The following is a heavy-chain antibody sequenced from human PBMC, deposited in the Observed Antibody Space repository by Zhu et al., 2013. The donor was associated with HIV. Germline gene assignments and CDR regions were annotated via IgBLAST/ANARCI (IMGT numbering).Heavy chain of an antibody. D-gene: IGHD3-22*01. V-gene: IGHV1-69*01. Sequence: QVQLVQSGAEVKKPGSSVKVSCTASGGTFSKYSIKWVRQAPGQGPEWMGGIIPIFGSANYAQRFQGRVTITADESTRTAYMELSTLRSEDTAVYYCIRRAFYYDRSWFDPWGQGTLVTVSS. CDR2: IIPIFGSA. CDR3: IRRAFYYDRSWFDP. J-gene: IGHJ5*02. CDR1: GGTFSKYS.